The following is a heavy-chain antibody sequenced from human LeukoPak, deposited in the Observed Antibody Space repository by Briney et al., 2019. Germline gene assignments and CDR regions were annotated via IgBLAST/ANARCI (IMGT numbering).Heavy chain of an antibody. CDR1: GFTFSSYA. Sequence: PGRSLRLSCAASGFTFSSYAMHWVRQAPGKGLEWVANIKLGGSEKHYVDSVKGRFTISRDNAKNSLYLQMNSLRAEDTAVYYCVRAYELRYYFDYWGQGTLVTVSS. V-gene: IGHV3-7*01. J-gene: IGHJ4*02. CDR3: VRAYELRYYFDY. CDR2: IKLGGSEK. D-gene: IGHD2-8*01.